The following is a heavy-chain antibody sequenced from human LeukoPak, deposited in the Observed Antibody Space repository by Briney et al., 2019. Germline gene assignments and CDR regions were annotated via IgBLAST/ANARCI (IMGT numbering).Heavy chain of an antibody. Sequence: GGSLRLSCAASGFTFSSYTMNWVRQAPGKGLEWVSSISSSSSYIYYAESVKGRFTVSRDNAQNSVFLGMNSLRAEDTAVYYCARGTNAYPGTDYWGQGTLVTVSS. CDR2: ISSSSSYI. J-gene: IGHJ4*02. CDR1: GFTFSSYT. V-gene: IGHV3-21*06. CDR3: ARGTNAYPGTDY. D-gene: IGHD3-16*01.